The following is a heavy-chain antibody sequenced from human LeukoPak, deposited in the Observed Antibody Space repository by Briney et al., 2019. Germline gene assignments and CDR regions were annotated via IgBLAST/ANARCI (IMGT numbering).Heavy chain of an antibody. CDR2: ISYDGGNK. V-gene: IGHV3-30-3*01. CDR1: GFTFSSYW. D-gene: IGHD2-2*01. J-gene: IGHJ4*02. Sequence: GGSLRLSCAASGFTFSSYWMSWVRQAPGKGLEWVAFISYDGGNKYYADSVKGRFTISRDNSKNTLYLQMNSLRAEDTAVYYCARDHLRYCSSTSCPGASGIFDYWGQGTLVTVSS. CDR3: ARDHLRYCSSTSCPGASGIFDY.